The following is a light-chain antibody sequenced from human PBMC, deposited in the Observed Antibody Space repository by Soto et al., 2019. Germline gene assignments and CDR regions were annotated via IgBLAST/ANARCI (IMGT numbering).Light chain of an antibody. CDR2: DAS. Sequence: DYQVTQSPSTLSASVGNTVTITCQASQNINNYLNWHQQKPGRAPKLLIYDASNLEAGVPSRFRGSGSGTDFTFTISRLQPEDIATYYCQQYENLPTFGQGTRLEIK. CDR1: QNINNY. V-gene: IGKV1-33*01. CDR3: QQYENLPT. J-gene: IGKJ5*01.